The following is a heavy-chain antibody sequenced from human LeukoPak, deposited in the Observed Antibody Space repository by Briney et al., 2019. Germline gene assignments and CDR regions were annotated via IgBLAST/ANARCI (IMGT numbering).Heavy chain of an antibody. CDR1: GDSLSSSSYY. V-gene: IGHV4-39*01. CDR2: IYYSGST. Sequence: SETLSLTCTVSGDSLSSSSYYWGWIRQPPGKGLEWIGSIYYSGSTFYNPSLKSRVTISVDRSKRQFSLKLRSVTAADTAVSYCARRSLGFCSGDSCSNFDSWGQGTLVTVSS. J-gene: IGHJ4*02. CDR3: ARRSLGFCSGDSCSNFDS. D-gene: IGHD2-15*01.